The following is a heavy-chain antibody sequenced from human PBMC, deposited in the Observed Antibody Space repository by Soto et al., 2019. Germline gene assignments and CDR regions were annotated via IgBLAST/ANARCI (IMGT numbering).Heavy chain of an antibody. CDR2: ISAGGGNT. V-gene: IGHV3-23*01. CDR1: GFSFSSYA. CDR3: AQTTPSIYYFDP. J-gene: IGHJ5*02. D-gene: IGHD1-26*01. Sequence: EVQLLESVGGLVQPGGSLRLSCAASGFSFSSYAMSWVRQAPGKGLEWVSAISAGGGNTYYRDSVKGRFTISRDNSKNTLYLQMNSLRVEDTAVYFCAQTTPSIYYFDPWGQGTLVTVSS.